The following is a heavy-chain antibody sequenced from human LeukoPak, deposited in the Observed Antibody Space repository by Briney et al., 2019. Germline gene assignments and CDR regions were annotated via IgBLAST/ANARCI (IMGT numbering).Heavy chain of an antibody. CDR2: IWYDGSNK. CDR1: GFTFSSYG. D-gene: IGHD5-18*01. CDR3: ARSTTAELWVSFDY. Sequence: PGGSLRLSCAASGFTFSSYGMHWVRQAPGKGLEWVAVIWYDGSNKYYADSVKGRFTISRDNSKNTLYLQMNSLRAEDTAVYYCARSTTAELWVSFDYWGQGTLVTVSS. V-gene: IGHV3-33*01. J-gene: IGHJ4*02.